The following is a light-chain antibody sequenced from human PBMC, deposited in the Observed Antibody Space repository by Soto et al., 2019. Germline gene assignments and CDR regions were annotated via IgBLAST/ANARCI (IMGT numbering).Light chain of an antibody. CDR2: TAS. CDR1: QGINSY. CDR3: QQLYTYPLT. J-gene: IGKJ4*01. Sequence: DIQLTQSPSFLSASVGVRVTVTCRASQGINSYLAWYQQKPGKAPKLLIYTASTLQSGVPSRFSGSGSGTEFTLTITSLQPEDFAAYYCQQLYTYPLTFGGGTKVEIK. V-gene: IGKV1-9*01.